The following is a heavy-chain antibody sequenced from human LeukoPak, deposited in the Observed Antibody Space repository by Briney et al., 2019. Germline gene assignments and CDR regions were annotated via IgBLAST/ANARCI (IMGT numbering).Heavy chain of an antibody. CDR3: AKDLKGIAAAGTH. Sequence: GGSLRLSCAASGFTFCIYTMSWVRQAPGKGLEWVSAISDSDDATYYADSVKGRFTISRDNSKNTLYLQMNSLRAEDTAVYYCAKDLKGIAAAGTHWGQGTLVTVSS. CDR1: GFTFCIYT. D-gene: IGHD6-13*01. V-gene: IGHV3-23*01. J-gene: IGHJ4*02. CDR2: ISDSDDAT.